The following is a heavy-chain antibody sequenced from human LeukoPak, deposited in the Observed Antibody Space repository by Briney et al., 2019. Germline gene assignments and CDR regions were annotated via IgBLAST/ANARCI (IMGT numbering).Heavy chain of an antibody. CDR3: ARIITTPYYYDSSGYYGEAIDY. CDR2: IYYSGCT. CDR1: GVSISSISYY. Sequence: PSETLSLTCTVSGVSISSISYYWGWTRQPPGKGLEWIGSIYYSGCTYYNPSLKGRVTISVDTSKNQFSLKLSSVTAADTAVYYCARIITTPYYYDSSGYYGEAIDYWGQGTLVTVSS. J-gene: IGHJ4*02. V-gene: IGHV4-39*01. D-gene: IGHD3-22*01.